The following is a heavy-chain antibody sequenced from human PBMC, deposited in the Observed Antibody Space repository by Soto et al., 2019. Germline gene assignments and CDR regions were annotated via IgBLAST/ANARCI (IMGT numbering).Heavy chain of an antibody. D-gene: IGHD6-19*01. CDR3: AQTLGLAVAGPGRFDL. V-gene: IGHV1-69*12. CDR2: ITPIFGTA. Sequence: QVQLVQSGAEVKKPGSSVKVSCKASGGTFSNYAISWVRQAPGQGLEWMGGITPIFGTANYAQKFQGRVTITADESMSXAYMELSRLRSEDTAVYYCAQTLGLAVAGPGRFDLWGRGTLVTVSS. J-gene: IGHJ2*01. CDR1: GGTFSNYA.